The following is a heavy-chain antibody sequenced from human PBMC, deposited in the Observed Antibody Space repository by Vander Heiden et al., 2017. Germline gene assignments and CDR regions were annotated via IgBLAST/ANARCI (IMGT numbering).Heavy chain of an antibody. D-gene: IGHD4-17*01. Sequence: QVQLQESGPGLVKPSETLSLTCTVSGRSLRSYYWSWVRQPPGKGLEWIGYIYYSGSTNYNPTLKSRVTMSVDTSKNQFSLKLSSVTAADTAVYYCARHGDYGEPLDYYDYWGQGTLVTVSS. CDR2: IYYSGST. CDR3: ARHGDYGEPLDYYDY. V-gene: IGHV4-59*01. J-gene: IGHJ4*02. CDR1: GRSLRSYY.